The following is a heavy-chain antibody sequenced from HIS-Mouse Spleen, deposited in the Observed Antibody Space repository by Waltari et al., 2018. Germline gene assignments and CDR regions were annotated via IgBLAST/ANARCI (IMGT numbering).Heavy chain of an antibody. J-gene: IGHJ2*01. Sequence: QLQLQESGPGLVMPSETLSLPCTVSGGSISSRSSYRGWTRQPPGKGLEWIGSIYYSGSTYYNPSLKSRVTISVDTSKNQFSLKLSSVTAADTAVYYCAREIPYSSSWYDWYFDLWGRGTLVTVSS. D-gene: IGHD6-13*01. CDR2: IYYSGST. CDR1: GGSISSRSSY. CDR3: AREIPYSSSWYDWYFDL. V-gene: IGHV4-39*07.